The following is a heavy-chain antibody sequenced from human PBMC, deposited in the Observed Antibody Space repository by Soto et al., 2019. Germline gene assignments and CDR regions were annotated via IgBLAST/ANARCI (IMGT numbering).Heavy chain of an antibody. CDR2: IGTAGDT. CDR1: GFTFSSYD. D-gene: IGHD6-19*01. Sequence: VGSLRVSCAASGFTFSSYDMHWVRQATGKGLEWVSAIGTAGDTYYPGSVKGRFTISRENAKNSLYLQMNSLRAGDTAVYYCARSIALAGTGAFDIWGQGTMVTVSS. J-gene: IGHJ3*02. V-gene: IGHV3-13*01. CDR3: ARSIALAGTGAFDI.